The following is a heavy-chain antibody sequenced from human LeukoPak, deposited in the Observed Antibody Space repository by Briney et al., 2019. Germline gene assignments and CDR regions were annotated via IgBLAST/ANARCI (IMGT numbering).Heavy chain of an antibody. V-gene: IGHV3-21*01. CDR3: ARASAVAGTRAFDI. Sequence: PGGSLRLSCAASGFTFSSYSMNWVRQAPGKGLEWVSSISSSSSYIYYADSVKGRFTISRDNAKNSLYLQMNSLRAGDTAVYYCARASAVAGTRAFDIWGQGTMVTVSS. J-gene: IGHJ3*02. CDR2: ISSSSSYI. CDR1: GFTFSSYS. D-gene: IGHD6-19*01.